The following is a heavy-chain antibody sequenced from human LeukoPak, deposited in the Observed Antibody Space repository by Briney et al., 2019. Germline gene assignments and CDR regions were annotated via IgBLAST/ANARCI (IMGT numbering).Heavy chain of an antibody. J-gene: IGHJ5*02. CDR3: ARVEFRRPGYCSSTRCYQSPKADGWFDP. V-gene: IGHV4-39*07. D-gene: IGHD2-2*01. Sequence: SETLSLTCTVSGGSISSSRYYWAWIRQPPGKGLEWIGSIYYSGSTYYNPSLQSRLTITVDTSKNQFSLKLSSVTAADTAVYYCARVEFRRPGYCSSTRCYQSPKADGWFDPWGQGTLVTVSS. CDR1: GGSISSSRYY. CDR2: IYYSGST.